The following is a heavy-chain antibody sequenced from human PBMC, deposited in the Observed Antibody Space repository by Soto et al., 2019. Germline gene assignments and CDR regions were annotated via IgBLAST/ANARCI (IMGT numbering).Heavy chain of an antibody. CDR3: ARVSGGDSLKFQH. J-gene: IGHJ1*01. Sequence: SETLSLTCSVSGGSISSGDYYWSWIRQPPGKGLEWIGYIYYSGSTYYNPSLKSRVTISVDTSKNQFSLKLSSVTAADTAVHYCARVSGGDSLKFQHWGQGTLVTVSS. CDR2: IYYSGST. V-gene: IGHV4-30-4*01. CDR1: GGSISSGDYY. D-gene: IGHD2-21*02.